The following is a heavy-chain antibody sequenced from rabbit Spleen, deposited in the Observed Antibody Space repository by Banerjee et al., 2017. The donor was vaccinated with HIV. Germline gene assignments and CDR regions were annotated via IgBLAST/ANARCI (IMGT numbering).Heavy chain of an antibody. CDR1: GFTISSYG. Sequence: QLEEAGGGLVQPGGSLKLSCKASGFTISSYGMCWVRQAPGKGLEWIGFIDPGFGCPSYSAWVNFRFSISTATAQTPVLLQLTSPTAADTFCDDYAIDGVCASYFALWGPGTLVTVS. CDR2: IDPGFGCP. D-gene: IGHD8-1*01. J-gene: IGHJ4*01. V-gene: IGHV1S7*01. CDR3: AIDGVCASYFAL.